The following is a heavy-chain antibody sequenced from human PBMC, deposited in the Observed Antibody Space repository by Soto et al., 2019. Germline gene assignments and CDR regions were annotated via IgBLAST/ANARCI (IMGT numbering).Heavy chain of an antibody. CDR3: AKGSLKFGY. CDR2: ISGNGGST. Sequence: EVQLLESGGVLVQPGGSLRLSCAASGFTFSSYAMSWVRQAPGKGLEWVSAISGNGGSTYYADSVKGRFTMSRDNSKNTLYLQRNSLSAEDTALYYCAKGSLKFGYGGQGTLVTVSS. V-gene: IGHV3-23*01. D-gene: IGHD6-19*01. CDR1: GFTFSSYA. J-gene: IGHJ4*02.